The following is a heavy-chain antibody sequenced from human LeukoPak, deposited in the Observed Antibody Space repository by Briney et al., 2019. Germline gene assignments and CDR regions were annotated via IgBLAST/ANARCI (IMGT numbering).Heavy chain of an antibody. CDR3: ARGKLWFGELSPYYFDY. V-gene: IGHV3-13*01. J-gene: IGHJ4*02. D-gene: IGHD3-10*01. Sequence: PGGSLRLSCAASGFTFSSYDMHWVRQATGKGLEWVSAIGTAGDTYYPGSVKGRFTISRENAKNSLYLQMNSLRAGDTAVYYCARGKLWFGELSPYYFDYWGQGTLVTVSS. CDR1: GFTFSSYD. CDR2: IGTAGDT.